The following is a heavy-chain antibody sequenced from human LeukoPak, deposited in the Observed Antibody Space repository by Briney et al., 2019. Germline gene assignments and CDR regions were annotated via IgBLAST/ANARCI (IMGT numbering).Heavy chain of an antibody. D-gene: IGHD5-12*01. CDR1: GFTFSSYS. CDR2: ISSSSSYI. V-gene: IGHV3-21*01. CDR3: ARVRDIPIWYGGYAGGYFDY. J-gene: IGHJ4*02. Sequence: PGGSLRLSCAASGFTFSSYSMNWVRQAPGKGLEWVSSISSSSSYIYYADSVKGRFTISRDNAKNSLYLQMNSLRAEDTAVYYCARVRDIPIWYGGYAGGYFDYWGQGTLVTVSS.